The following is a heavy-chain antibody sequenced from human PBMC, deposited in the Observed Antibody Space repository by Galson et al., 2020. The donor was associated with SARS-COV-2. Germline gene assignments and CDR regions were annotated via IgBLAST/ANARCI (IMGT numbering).Heavy chain of an antibody. J-gene: IGHJ4*01. Sequence: SETLSLTCAVSGGTISSSNLWSLVRPPPGKGLEWTGEIYHSGTTNYNPSLKSRVTISVDKSKNQFSLKLSSVTAADTAVYYCAREGQGEGAGLDDWGQGTLVTVSS. CDR1: GGTISSSNL. CDR3: AREGQGEGAGLDD. D-gene: IGHD1-26*01. V-gene: IGHV4-4*02. CDR2: IYHSGTT.